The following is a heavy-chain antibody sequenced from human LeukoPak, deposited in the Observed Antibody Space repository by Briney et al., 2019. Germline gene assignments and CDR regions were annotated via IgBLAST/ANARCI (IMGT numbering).Heavy chain of an antibody. D-gene: IGHD6-19*01. Sequence: ASVKVSCKASGYTFTSYGISWVRQAPGQGLEWMGWVTPHNGAAKYAQNFQGRVTMTTDRSTSTAYLEPRRLRSDDTATYYCATGPGYSSGWYSYWGQGSLVTVSS. CDR3: ATGPGYSSGWYSY. V-gene: IGHV1-18*01. J-gene: IGHJ4*02. CDR1: GYTFTSYG. CDR2: VTPHNGAA.